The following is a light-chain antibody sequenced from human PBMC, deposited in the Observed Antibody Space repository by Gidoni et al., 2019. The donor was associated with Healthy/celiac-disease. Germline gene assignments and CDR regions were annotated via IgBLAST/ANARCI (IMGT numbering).Light chain of an antibody. J-gene: IGKJ2*01. CDR3: QQYNNWPPL. CDR2: GAS. V-gene: IGKV3-15*01. Sequence: EIVMTQSPATLAVSPGERATLSCRASQSVSSNLAWYQQKPGQAPRLLIYGASTRATGIPARFSGSGWGTEFTLTISSLQSEDFAVYYCQQYNNWPPLFGQGTKLEIK. CDR1: QSVSSN.